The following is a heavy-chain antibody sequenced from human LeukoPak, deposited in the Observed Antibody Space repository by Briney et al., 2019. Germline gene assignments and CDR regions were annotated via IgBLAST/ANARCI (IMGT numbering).Heavy chain of an antibody. Sequence: PSQTLSLTCSVSGGSITSAGHYWSWIRQLPGKGLEWIGYIYYTGSTYYNPSFKSRAPISVDTSKYQFSLDLSSVTAADTAVYYCARDKVTVTGNWFDPWGQGTLVTVSS. CDR2: IYYTGST. CDR1: GGSITSAGHY. V-gene: IGHV4-31*03. CDR3: ARDKVTVTGNWFDP. D-gene: IGHD4-17*01. J-gene: IGHJ5*02.